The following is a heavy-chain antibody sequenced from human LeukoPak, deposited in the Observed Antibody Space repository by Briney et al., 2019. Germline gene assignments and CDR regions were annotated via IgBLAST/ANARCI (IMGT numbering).Heavy chain of an antibody. Sequence: SETLSLTCAVYGGSFSGYYWSWIRQPPGKGLEWIGEGNHSGGTKYNPSLKSRVTISADSSKNQFSLRLSSVTAADTAVYYCAKNGQTGFSFDPWGQGTLVTVLS. CDR3: AKNGQTGFSFDP. V-gene: IGHV4-34*01. J-gene: IGHJ5*02. CDR1: GGSFSGYY. D-gene: IGHD3-9*01. CDR2: GNHSGGT.